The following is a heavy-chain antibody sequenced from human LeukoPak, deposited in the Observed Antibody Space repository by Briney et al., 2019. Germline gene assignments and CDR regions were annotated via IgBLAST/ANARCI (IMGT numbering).Heavy chain of an antibody. J-gene: IGHJ4*02. CDR1: GGSISSSSYY. CDR3: AGYGGYVG. V-gene: IGHV4-39*01. Sequence: SETLSLTCTVSGGSISSSSYYWGWIRQPPGKGLEWIGSIYYSGSTFYNPSLKSRVTISVDTSKNQFSLKLGSVTAADTAVYFCAGYGGYVGWGQGTLVTVSS. CDR2: IYYSGST. D-gene: IGHD4-17*01.